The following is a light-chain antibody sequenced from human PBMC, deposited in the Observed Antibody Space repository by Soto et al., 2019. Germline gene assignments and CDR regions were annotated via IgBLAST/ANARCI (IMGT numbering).Light chain of an antibody. Sequence: IQMTQSPSSLSASVGDRVTITCRASQSISSWLAWYQQKPGKAPKLLIYDASSLESGVPSRFSGSGSGPDFTLTISRLEPDDFAVYFCQQYGSSPLTSGGGTKVDIK. J-gene: IGKJ4*01. CDR2: DAS. CDR1: QSISSW. V-gene: IGKV1-5*01. CDR3: QQYGSSPLT.